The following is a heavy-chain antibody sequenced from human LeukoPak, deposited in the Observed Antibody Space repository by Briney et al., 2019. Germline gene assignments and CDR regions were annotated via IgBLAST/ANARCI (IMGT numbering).Heavy chain of an antibody. CDR1: GGSISNSNW. J-gene: IGHJ6*02. Sequence: SETLSLTCTVSGGSISNSNWWSWVRQTPGKGLEWIGEIYPSGSTNYNPSLKSRVTISVDKSKNQYSLNLSSVTAADTAVYYCARDPPRGYGLDVWGQGSRSPSP. V-gene: IGHV4-4*02. CDR2: IYPSGST. CDR3: ARDPPRGYGLDV.